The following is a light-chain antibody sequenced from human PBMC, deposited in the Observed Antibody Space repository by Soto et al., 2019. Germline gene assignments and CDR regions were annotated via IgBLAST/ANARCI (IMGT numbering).Light chain of an antibody. CDR2: GAS. Sequence: EIVLTQSPGTLSLSPGERATLSCRASQSVSSSLLAWYQQRPGQAPRLLIFGASYRATGIPDRFRGSGCGTDFTLTISRLELEDFAVYDCQHYGSSPPEFTFGPGTKVDIK. CDR3: QHYGSSPPEFT. V-gene: IGKV3-20*01. J-gene: IGKJ3*01. CDR1: QSVSSSL.